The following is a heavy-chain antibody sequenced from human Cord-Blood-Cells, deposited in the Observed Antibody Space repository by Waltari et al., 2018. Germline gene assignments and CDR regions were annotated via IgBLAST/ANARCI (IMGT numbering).Heavy chain of an antibody. CDR2: IYYSGST. J-gene: IGHJ4*02. D-gene: IGHD3-10*01. CDR1: GGSISSSSYY. CDR3: ARLETDYYGSGSYEYYFDY. V-gene: IGHV4-39*01. Sequence: QLQLQESGPGLVKPSETLSLTCTVSGGSISSSSYYWGWIRQPPGKGLEWIGSIYYSGSTYYNPSLKSRVTISVDTSKNQFSLKLSSVTAADTAVYYCARLETDYYGSGSYEYYFDYWGQGTLVTVSS.